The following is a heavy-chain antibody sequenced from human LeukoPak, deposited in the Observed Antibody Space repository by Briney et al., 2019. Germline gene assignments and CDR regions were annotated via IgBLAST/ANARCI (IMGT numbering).Heavy chain of an antibody. D-gene: IGHD3-10*01. CDR3: AKDGVSLRGVMWRKAFDP. V-gene: IGHV3-23*01. J-gene: IGHJ5*02. Sequence: GGSLRLSCAASGFTFNNYAMSWVRQAPRKGLEWVSAINGGGDGTYYADSVKGRFTISRDSSKNTLFLQMTSLRAEDTAVYYCAKDGVSLRGVMWRKAFDPWGQGTQVTVSS. CDR1: GFTFNNYA. CDR2: INGGGDGT.